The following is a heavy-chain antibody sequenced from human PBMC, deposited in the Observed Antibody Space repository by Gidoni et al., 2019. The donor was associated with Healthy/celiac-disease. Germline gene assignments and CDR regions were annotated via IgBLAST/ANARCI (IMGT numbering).Heavy chain of an antibody. J-gene: IGHJ6*02. CDR2: INPNSGGT. CDR1: GYTFTGYY. Sequence: QVQLVQSGAEVKKPGASVKVPCKASGYTFTGYYMHWVRQAPGQGLEWMGWINPNSGGTNDAQKFQGRVTMTRDTSISTAYMELSRLRSDDTAVYYCARGAPLGYYYYYGMDVWGQGTTVTVSS. D-gene: IGHD1-26*01. CDR3: ARGAPLGYYYYYGMDV. V-gene: IGHV1-2*02.